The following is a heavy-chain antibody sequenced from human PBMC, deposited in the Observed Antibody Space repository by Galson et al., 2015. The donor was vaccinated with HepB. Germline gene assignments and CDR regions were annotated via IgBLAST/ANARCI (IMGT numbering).Heavy chain of an antibody. J-gene: IGHJ5*02. CDR1: GYSFTSYW. V-gene: IGHV5-51*01. Sequence: QSGAEVKKPGESLKISCKGSGYSFTSYWIGWVRQMPGKGLEWMGIIYPGDSDTRYSPSFQGQVTISADKSISTAYLQWSSLKASDTAVYYCARQYYDILTGYLNWFDPWGQGTLVTVSS. D-gene: IGHD3-9*01. CDR3: ARQYYDILTGYLNWFDP. CDR2: IYPGDSDT.